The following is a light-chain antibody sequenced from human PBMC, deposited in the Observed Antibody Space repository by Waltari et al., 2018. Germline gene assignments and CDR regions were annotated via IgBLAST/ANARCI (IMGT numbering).Light chain of an antibody. V-gene: IGLV2-14*03. CDR1: SNDVGGYKY. Sequence: QSALTQPASASGSPGQSITISCTGTSNDVGGYKYVSWYQQHPGKAPKLMIYDVSNRPSGVSNRFSGSKSGNTSSLTISGLQAEDEGNYYCSSYTSSTLVVFGGGTNLTVL. CDR3: SSYTSSTLVV. CDR2: DVS. J-gene: IGLJ2*01.